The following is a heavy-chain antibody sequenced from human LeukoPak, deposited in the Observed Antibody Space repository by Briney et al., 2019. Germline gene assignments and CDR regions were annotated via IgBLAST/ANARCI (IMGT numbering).Heavy chain of an antibody. CDR2: ISGSGGST. V-gene: IGHV3-23*01. J-gene: IGHJ2*01. CDR3: AKDDTYSSGWLLYFDL. D-gene: IGHD6-19*01. CDR1: GFTFSSYA. Sequence: GGSLRLSCAASGFTFSSYAMSWVRQAPGKGLEWVSGISGSGGSTYYADSVKGRFTISRDNSKNTLYLQMNSLSAEDTAVYYCAKDDTYSSGWLLYFDLWGRGTLVTVSS.